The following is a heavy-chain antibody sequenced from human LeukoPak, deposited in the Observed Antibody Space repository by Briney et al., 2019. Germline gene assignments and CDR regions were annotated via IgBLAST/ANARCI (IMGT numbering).Heavy chain of an antibody. Sequence: GGSLRLSCAASGFTFDDYGMSWVRQAPGKGLEWVSGINWNGGSTGYADSVKGRFTISRDNAKNSLYLQMNSLRAEDTALYHCARGGYCSGGSCHYIDYWGQGTLVTVSS. CDR3: ARGGYCSGGSCHYIDY. CDR1: GFTFDDYG. CDR2: INWNGGST. V-gene: IGHV3-20*01. J-gene: IGHJ4*02. D-gene: IGHD2-15*01.